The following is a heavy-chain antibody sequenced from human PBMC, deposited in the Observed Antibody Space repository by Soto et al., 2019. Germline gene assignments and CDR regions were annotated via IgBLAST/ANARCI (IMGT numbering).Heavy chain of an antibody. CDR1: GGTFSSYA. CDR3: AKAYSSGYYGYFDY. J-gene: IGHJ4*02. CDR2: IIPIFGTA. D-gene: IGHD3-22*01. Sequence: ASVKVSFKASGGTFSSYAISWVRQAPGQGLEWMGGIIPIFGTANYAQKFQGRVTITADESTSTAYMELSSLRSEDTAVYYCAKAYSSGYYGYFDYWGQGTLVTVSS. V-gene: IGHV1-69*13.